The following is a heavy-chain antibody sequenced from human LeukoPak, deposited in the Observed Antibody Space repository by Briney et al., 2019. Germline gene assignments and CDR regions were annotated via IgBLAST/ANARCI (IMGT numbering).Heavy chain of an antibody. V-gene: IGHV1-58*01. J-gene: IGHJ4*02. CDR2: IVVGSGKI. CDR3: AASPKLTGVVPAAWG. D-gene: IGHD7-27*01. CDR1: GFTFISSA. Sequence: GASVKVSCKASGFTFISSAVQWVRQARGQRLEWIGWIVVGSGKINYAQKFQERVTITSDMSTSTAYMELSSLRSEDTAVYYCAASPKLTGVVPAAWGWGQGTLVTVSS.